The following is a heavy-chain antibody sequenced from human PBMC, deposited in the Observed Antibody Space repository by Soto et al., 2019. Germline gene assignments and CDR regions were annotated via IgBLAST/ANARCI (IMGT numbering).Heavy chain of an antibody. CDR2: ISYDGSNK. J-gene: IGHJ4*02. D-gene: IGHD3-22*01. V-gene: IGHV3-30-3*01. CDR3: ARDPPYYYDSNEFDY. CDR1: GFTFSSYA. Sequence: GGSLRLSCAASGFTFSSYAMHWGRQAPGKGLEWVAVISYDGSNKYYADSVKGRFTISRDNSKNTLYLQMNSLRAEDTAVYYCARDPPYYYDSNEFDYWGQGTPVTVSS.